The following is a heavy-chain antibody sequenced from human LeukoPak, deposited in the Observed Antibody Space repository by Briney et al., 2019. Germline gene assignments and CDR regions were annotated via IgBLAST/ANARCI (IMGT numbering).Heavy chain of an antibody. Sequence: ASVKVSCKTSGYFFPSYGISWVRQAPGQGLECIGWITPSNGNTHYAQNFQGRVTVTTDTSTSTVYMELGSLRSDDTAVYYCARDGYYDILTGTDFWGQGTLVTVSS. D-gene: IGHD3-9*01. CDR3: ARDGYYDILTGTDF. CDR2: ITPSNGNT. V-gene: IGHV1-18*01. J-gene: IGHJ4*02. CDR1: GYFFPSYG.